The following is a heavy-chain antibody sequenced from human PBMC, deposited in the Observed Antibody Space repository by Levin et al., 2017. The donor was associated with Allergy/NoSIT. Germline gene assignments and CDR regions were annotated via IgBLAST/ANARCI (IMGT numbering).Heavy chain of an antibody. Sequence: SVKVSCKASGGTFSSYAISWVRQAPGQGLEWMGRIIPILGIANYAQKFQGRVTITADKSTSTAYMELSSLRSEDTAVYYCARVLVAMAGNRAWWFDPWGQGTLVTVSS. V-gene: IGHV1-69*04. D-gene: IGHD6-19*01. J-gene: IGHJ5*02. CDR2: IIPILGIA. CDR3: ARVLVAMAGNRAWWFDP. CDR1: GGTFSSYA.